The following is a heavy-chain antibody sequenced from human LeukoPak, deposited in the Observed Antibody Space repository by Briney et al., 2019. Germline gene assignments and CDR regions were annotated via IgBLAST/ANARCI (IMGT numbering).Heavy chain of an antibody. CDR2: IYTNDYT. CDR3: ARGLHSGPDY. D-gene: IGHD3/OR15-3a*01. J-gene: IGHJ4*02. Sequence: GGSLRLSCAASGFTVSSYYMTWVRQAAGKGLEWVSIIYTNDYTFYAASLRGRFTISRDISKNTLHLQMHSLRAEDTAVYFCARGLHSGPDYWGQGTLVTVSS. V-gene: IGHV3-53*01. CDR1: GFTVSSYY.